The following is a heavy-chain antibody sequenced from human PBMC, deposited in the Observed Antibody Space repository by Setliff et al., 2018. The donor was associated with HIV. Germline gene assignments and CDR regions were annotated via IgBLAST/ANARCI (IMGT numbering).Heavy chain of an antibody. J-gene: IGHJ6*03. CDR2: IWYDGSNK. Sequence: GGSLRLSCAASGFTLSPYGMHWVRQAPGKGLEWVAVIWYDGSNKYYAESVKGRFTISRDNSKNTVYLQMNSLRAEDTAVYYCAKYSSSWSYYSYYMNVWGKGTTVTVS. D-gene: IGHD6-6*01. CDR1: GFTLSPYG. CDR3: AKYSSSWSYYSYYMNV. V-gene: IGHV3-33*06.